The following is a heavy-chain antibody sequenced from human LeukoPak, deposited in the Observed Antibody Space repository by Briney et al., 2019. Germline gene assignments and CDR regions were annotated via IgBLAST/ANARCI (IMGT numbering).Heavy chain of an antibody. Sequence: KPSETLSLTCTVSGGSISTYYWSWIRQPPGKGLGWIGYIYYRGSTKYNPSLKSRVTISVDTSKNQFSLRLSSVTAADTAVYYCASLTFGYNNYFDPWGQGTLVTVSS. CDR2: IYYRGST. CDR3: ASLTFGYNNYFDP. CDR1: GGSISTYY. J-gene: IGHJ5*02. V-gene: IGHV4-59*01. D-gene: IGHD5-24*01.